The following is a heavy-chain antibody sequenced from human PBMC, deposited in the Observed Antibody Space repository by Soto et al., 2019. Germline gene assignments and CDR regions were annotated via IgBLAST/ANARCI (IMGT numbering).Heavy chain of an antibody. CDR1: GYTFTDYD. Sequence: ASVKVSCKTSGYTFTDYDVSWVRQASGQGLEWMGWMSPNSGKTGYVEKFQGRVTMTANTSLSTAYMELHSLRSEDTAIYFCARGRIGAAFWGQGTLVTVSS. CDR2: MSPNSGKT. J-gene: IGHJ4*02. V-gene: IGHV1-8*01. CDR3: ARGRIGAAF. D-gene: IGHD2-15*01.